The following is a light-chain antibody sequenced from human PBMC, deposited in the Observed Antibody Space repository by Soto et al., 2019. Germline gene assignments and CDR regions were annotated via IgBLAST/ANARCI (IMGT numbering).Light chain of an antibody. J-gene: IGKJ1*01. CDR1: QSVSSSY. Sequence: EIVLTQSPGTLSLSPGERATLSCRASQSVSSSYLAWYQQKPGQAPRLLIYGASSRATGIPDRFSGSGSGTDFTLTISRLEPEDFAVYYCQQYGSGGTFGQGTKVDIK. CDR3: QQYGSGGT. CDR2: GAS. V-gene: IGKV3-20*01.